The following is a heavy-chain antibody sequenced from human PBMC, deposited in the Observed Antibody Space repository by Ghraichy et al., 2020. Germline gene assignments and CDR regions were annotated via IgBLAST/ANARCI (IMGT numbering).Heavy chain of an antibody. CDR2: IYFSGST. CDR3: ARASPSDYWYFDL. Sequence: ESLNISCTVSGGSISGYYWNWIRQPPGKGLEWIGYIYFSGSTNYNPSLKSRITISIDTSKNQFSLKLSSVTAADTAVYYCARASPSDYWYFDLWGRGTLVTVSS. J-gene: IGHJ2*01. CDR1: GGSISGYY. V-gene: IGHV4-59*01.